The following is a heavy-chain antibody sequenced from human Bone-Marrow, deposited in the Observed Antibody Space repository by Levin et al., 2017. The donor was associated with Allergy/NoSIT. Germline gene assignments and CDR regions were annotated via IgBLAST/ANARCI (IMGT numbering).Heavy chain of an antibody. CDR3: AKDSNVMTGYCDS. CDR2: VYYDGSNQ. V-gene: IGHV3-33*03. CDR1: GFIFSDYG. J-gene: IGHJ4*02. Sequence: GGSLRLSCEATGFIFSDYGMHWVRQAPGKGLEWVASVYYDGSNQYYADSVKGRFTISRDNSKNMIYLQMNSLRVDDAALYYCAKDSNVMTGYCDSWGQGSRVIVSS. D-gene: IGHD3-9*01.